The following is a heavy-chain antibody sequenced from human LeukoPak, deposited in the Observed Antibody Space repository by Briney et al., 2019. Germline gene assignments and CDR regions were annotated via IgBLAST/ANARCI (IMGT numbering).Heavy chain of an antibody. J-gene: IGHJ4*02. CDR2: ISGSGGST. V-gene: IGHV3-23*01. Sequence: PGGSLRLSCAASGFTFSSYAMSWVRQAPGKGLEWVSAISGSGGSTYYADSVKGRSTISRDNSKNTLYMQMNSVRAEDAAVYYCAKTKSSSWVFDYWGQGTLVTVSS. CDR1: GFTFSSYA. D-gene: IGHD6-13*01. CDR3: AKTKSSSWVFDY.